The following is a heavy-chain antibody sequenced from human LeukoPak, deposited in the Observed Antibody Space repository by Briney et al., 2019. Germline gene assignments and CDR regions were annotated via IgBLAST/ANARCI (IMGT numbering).Heavy chain of an antibody. Sequence: GGSLRLSCTPSGFIFSSYWMTWVRQAPGKGLEWVANIRPDGGAKNYVDSVKGRFTISRDNAKNSLFLQMNSLRVEDTAVYYCARATVATAGTEWGQGTLVTVSS. V-gene: IGHV3-7*01. CDR3: ARATVATAGTE. CDR2: IRPDGGAK. D-gene: IGHD6-13*01. CDR1: GFIFSSYW. J-gene: IGHJ4*02.